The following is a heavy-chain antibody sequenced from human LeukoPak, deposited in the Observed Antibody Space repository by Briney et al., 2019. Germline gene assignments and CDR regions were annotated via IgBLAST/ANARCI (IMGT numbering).Heavy chain of an antibody. Sequence: PSETLSLTCAVYGGSFSGYYWSWIRQPPGKGLEWIGEINHSGSTNYNPSLKGRVTISVDTSKNQFSLKLSSVTAADTAVYYCARSIYYWGQGTLATVSS. D-gene: IGHD3-3*01. V-gene: IGHV4-34*01. CDR3: ARSIYY. CDR1: GGSFSGYY. J-gene: IGHJ4*02. CDR2: INHSGST.